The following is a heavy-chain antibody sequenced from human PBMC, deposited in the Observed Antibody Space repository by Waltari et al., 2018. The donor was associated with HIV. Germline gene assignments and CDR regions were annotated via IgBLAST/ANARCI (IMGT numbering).Heavy chain of an antibody. J-gene: IGHJ4*02. V-gene: IGHV3-7*01. D-gene: IGHD2-15*01. Sequence: DVEVVESGGGLVQPGGSLGLPCAVSGLPFRCSWMRVVRQAPWKGLAWVANMSQGGSETYYVDSVEGRFTISRDNGRNLIYLQMNRLRAEDTAMYYCAREGGRDCSGGSCYIDYWGQGTLVAVSS. CDR2: MSQGGSET. CDR3: AREGGRDCSGGSCYIDY. CDR1: GLPFRCSW.